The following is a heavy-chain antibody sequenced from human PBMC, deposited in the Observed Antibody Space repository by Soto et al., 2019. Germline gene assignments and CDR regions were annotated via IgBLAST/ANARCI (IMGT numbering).Heavy chain of an antibody. Sequence: WGSLRLSCAASGFTFSSYGMHWVRQAPGKGLEWVAVIWYDGSNKYYADSVKGRFTISRDNSKNTLYLQMNSLRAEDTAVYYCASARSAAAGPFDYWGQGTLVTVSS. CDR1: GFTFSSYG. D-gene: IGHD6-13*01. V-gene: IGHV3-33*01. CDR2: IWYDGSNK. CDR3: ASARSAAAGPFDY. J-gene: IGHJ4*02.